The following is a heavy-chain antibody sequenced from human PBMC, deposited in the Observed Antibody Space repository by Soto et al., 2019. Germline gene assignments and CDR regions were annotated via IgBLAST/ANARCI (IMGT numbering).Heavy chain of an antibody. CDR1: GGSISGSY. J-gene: IGHJ6*02. D-gene: IGHD4-4*01. Sequence: SETLSLTCSVSGGSISGSYWSWIRQSPGKGLEWLGYVYYTGRANYNASLKSRVSISLDTSNYQFSLKLSSVTAADTAVYYCARDGDGRMTTNPYYYNGMDVWGPGTTVTVYS. V-gene: IGHV4-59*01. CDR2: VYYTGRA. CDR3: ARDGDGRMTTNPYYYNGMDV.